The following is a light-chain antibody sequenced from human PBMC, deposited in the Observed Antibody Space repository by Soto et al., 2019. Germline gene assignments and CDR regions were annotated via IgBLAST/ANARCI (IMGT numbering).Light chain of an antibody. CDR3: ATWDSSLSAGV. V-gene: IGLV1-51*01. Sequence: QSVLTQPPSVSAAPGQKVSISCSGSSSNIGKNYVSWCQQLPGTTPKLLIYDNDKRPSGIPDRFSGSKSGSSATLGITGLQTGDEADYYCATWDSSLSAGVFGGGTKLTVL. CDR1: SSNIGKNY. J-gene: IGLJ3*02. CDR2: DND.